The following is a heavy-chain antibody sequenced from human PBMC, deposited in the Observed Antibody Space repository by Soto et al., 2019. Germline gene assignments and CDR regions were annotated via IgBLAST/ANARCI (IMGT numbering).Heavy chain of an antibody. J-gene: IGHJ3*02. CDR2: ISSSGDNT. CDR1: GFTFRNYA. Sequence: EVQLLESGGGLVQPGGSLRLSCAASGFTFRNYAMTWVRQAPGKGLEWVSGISSSGDNTYYPSSVRGRFTISRDNSKDTLFLQMSSLRAEDTATYYCAKFKGGVNDSLDIWGQGTMVTVSS. V-gene: IGHV3-23*01. CDR3: AKFKGGVNDSLDI. D-gene: IGHD1-1*01.